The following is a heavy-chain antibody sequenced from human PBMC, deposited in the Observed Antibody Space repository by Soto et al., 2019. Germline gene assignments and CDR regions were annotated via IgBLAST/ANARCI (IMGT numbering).Heavy chain of an antibody. J-gene: IGHJ6*02. CDR3: ARELMVRGANYYYYGMDV. Sequence: SETLSLSCTVSGGSVSSGSYYWSWIRQPPGKGLEWIGYIYYSGSTNYNPSLKSRVTTSVDTSKNQFSLKLSSVTAADTAVYYCARELMVRGANYYYYGMDVWGQGTTVTVSS. CDR1: GGSVSSGSYY. CDR2: IYYSGST. V-gene: IGHV4-61*01. D-gene: IGHD3-10*01.